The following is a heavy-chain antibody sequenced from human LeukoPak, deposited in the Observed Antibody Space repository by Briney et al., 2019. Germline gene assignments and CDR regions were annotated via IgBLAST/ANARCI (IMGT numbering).Heavy chain of an antibody. D-gene: IGHD2-21*02. CDR3: ARLRNCGGDCYLPQPYWYFDL. Sequence: PSETLSLTCTVSGGSISSSSYYWGWIRQPPGKGLEWIGSIYYSGITYYNPSLKSRVTISVDTSKNQFSLKLSSVTAADTAVYYCARLRNCGGDCYLPQPYWYFDLWGRGTLVTVSS. CDR2: IYYSGIT. J-gene: IGHJ2*01. CDR1: GGSISSSSYY. V-gene: IGHV4-39*01.